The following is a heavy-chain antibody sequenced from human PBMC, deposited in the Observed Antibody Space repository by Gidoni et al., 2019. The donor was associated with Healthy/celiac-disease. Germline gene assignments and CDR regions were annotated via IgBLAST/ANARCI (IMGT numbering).Heavy chain of an antibody. D-gene: IGHD6-13*01. V-gene: IGHV4-39*01. Sequence: QLQLQESGPGLVTPSETLSLPCTVPGGSISSSSYYWGWIRQPPGKGLEWIGSFYYSGSTYYNPSLKSRVTISVDTSKNQFSLKLSSVTAADTAVYYCAGTGYSSSGDYWGQGTLVTVSS. CDR3: AGTGYSSSGDY. J-gene: IGHJ4*02. CDR2: FYYSGST. CDR1: GGSISSSSYY.